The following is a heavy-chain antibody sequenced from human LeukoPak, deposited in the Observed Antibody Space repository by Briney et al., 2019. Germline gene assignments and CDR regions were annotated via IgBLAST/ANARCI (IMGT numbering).Heavy chain of an antibody. CDR3: SYYYVSSGYQTVIDY. CDR2: IYSGGST. V-gene: IGHV3-66*01. J-gene: IGHJ4*02. CDR1: GFTVSSNY. D-gene: IGHD3-22*01. Sequence: GGSLRLSCAASGFTVSSNYMSWVRQAPGKGLEWVSVIYSGGSTYYADSVKGRFTISRDDSKNTLFLQMNSLKTEDTAVYYCSYYYVSSGYQTVIDYWGQGTLVTVSS.